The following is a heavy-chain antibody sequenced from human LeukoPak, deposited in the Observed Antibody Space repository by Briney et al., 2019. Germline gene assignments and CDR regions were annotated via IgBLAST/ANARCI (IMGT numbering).Heavy chain of an antibody. CDR1: GGAIDNYY. Sequence: PSETLSLTCTVSGGAIDNYYWSWIRQPPGKGLEWIAYVYCSGTINYNPSLESRVTISVDTSKNQFSLRLTSVAAADTAVYYCARHGTAAGPFQLWGQGTLVTVSS. D-gene: IGHD2-21*02. CDR3: ARHGTAAGPFQL. V-gene: IGHV4-59*08. J-gene: IGHJ1*01. CDR2: VYCSGTI.